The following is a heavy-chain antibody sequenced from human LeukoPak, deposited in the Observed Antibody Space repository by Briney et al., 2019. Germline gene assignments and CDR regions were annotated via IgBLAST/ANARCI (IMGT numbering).Heavy chain of an antibody. V-gene: IGHV1-3*01. CDR3: ARSDADNLLQNFDY. J-gene: IGHJ4*02. CDR2: INAGNGNT. CDR1: GYTFTSYA. D-gene: IGHD1-20*01. Sequence: GASVKVSCKASGYTFTSYAMHWVRQAPGQRLEWMGWINAGNGNTKYSQKFQGRVTVTRDTSASTAYMELSSLRSEDTAMYYCARSDADNLLQNFDYWGQGTLVTVSS.